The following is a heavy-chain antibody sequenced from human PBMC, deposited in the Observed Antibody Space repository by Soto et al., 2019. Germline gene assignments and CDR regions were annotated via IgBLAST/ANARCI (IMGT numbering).Heavy chain of an antibody. J-gene: IGHJ4*02. CDR2: ISSSSTTI. CDR3: ARDLHSALGYCGTTTCYPH. Sequence: GGSLRLSCAASGFTFSSYNMNWVRQAPGKGLEWVSHISSSSTTIYYADSVKGRFTISRDNAKNSLYLQMNVLRAEDTAVYYCARDLHSALGYCGTTTCYPHWGQGALVTVSS. CDR1: GFTFSSYN. D-gene: IGHD2-2*01. V-gene: IGHV3-48*01.